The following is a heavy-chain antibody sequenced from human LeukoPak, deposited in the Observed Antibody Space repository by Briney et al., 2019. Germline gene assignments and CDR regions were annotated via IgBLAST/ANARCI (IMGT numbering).Heavy chain of an antibody. CDR1: GFTFSTYG. J-gene: IGHJ4*02. Sequence: PGRSLRLSCAVSGFTFSTYGMHWVRQAPGKGLEWVAVISYDGSNKYYADSVKGRFTISRDESKNTVYLQMDSLRAEDTAVYYCATSPLLTESSSWFHFDYWGQGTLVTVSS. CDR2: ISYDGSNK. V-gene: IGHV3-30*03. D-gene: IGHD6-13*01. CDR3: ATSPLLTESSSWFHFDY.